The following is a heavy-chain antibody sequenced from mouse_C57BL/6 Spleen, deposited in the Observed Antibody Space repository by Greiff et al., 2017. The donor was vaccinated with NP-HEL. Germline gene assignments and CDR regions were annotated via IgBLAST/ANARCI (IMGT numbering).Heavy chain of an antibody. CDR1: GFTFSDYY. D-gene: IGHD2-1*01. CDR2: INYDGSST. Sequence: EVKLVESEGGLVQPGSSMKLSCTASGFTFSDYYMAWVRQVPGKGLEWVANINYDGSSTYYLDSLKSRFIISRDNAKNILYLQMSSLKSEDTATYYCARERGYYGNYVYYFDYWGQGTTLTVSS. CDR3: ARERGYYGNYVYYFDY. J-gene: IGHJ2*01. V-gene: IGHV5-16*01.